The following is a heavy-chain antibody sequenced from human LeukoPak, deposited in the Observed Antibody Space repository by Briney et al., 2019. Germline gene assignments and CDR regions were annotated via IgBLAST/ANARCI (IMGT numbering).Heavy chain of an antibody. V-gene: IGHV3-30*03. J-gene: IGHJ6*02. D-gene: IGHD3-10*01. CDR3: ARAYGSYYYYGMDV. CDR1: GFTFSSYG. Sequence: GGSLRLSCAASGFTFSSYGVHWVRQAPGKGLEWVAVISYDGSNKYYADSVKGRFTISRDNSKNTLYLQMNSLRAEDTAVYYCARAYGSYYYYGMDVWGQGTTVTVSS. CDR2: ISYDGSNK.